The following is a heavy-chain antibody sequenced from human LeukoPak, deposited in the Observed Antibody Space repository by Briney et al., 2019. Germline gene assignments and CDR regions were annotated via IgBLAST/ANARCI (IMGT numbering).Heavy chain of an antibody. V-gene: IGHV1-69*05. CDR3: ARGITIFNWFDP. CDR1: GGTFSSYP. D-gene: IGHD3-9*01. Sequence: SSVKVSCKASGGTFSSYPISWVRQAPGQGLEWMGGIIPIFGTANYAQKFQGRVTITTDESTSTAYMELSSLRSEDTAVYYCARGITIFNWFDPWGQGSLVSVSS. J-gene: IGHJ5*02. CDR2: IIPIFGTA.